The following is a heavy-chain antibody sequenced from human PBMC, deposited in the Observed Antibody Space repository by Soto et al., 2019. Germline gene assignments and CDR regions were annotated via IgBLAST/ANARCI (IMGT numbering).Heavy chain of an antibody. Sequence: ASVKVSCKASGYTFTGYYMHWVRQAPGQGLEWMGWINPNSGGTNYAQKFQGRVTMTRDTSISTAYMELSRLRSDDTAVYYCARDSRGYPQHPLFDYWGQGTLVTLSS. CDR1: GYTFTGYY. D-gene: IGHD3-22*01. J-gene: IGHJ4*02. CDR3: ARDSRGYPQHPLFDY. V-gene: IGHV1-2*02. CDR2: INPNSGGT.